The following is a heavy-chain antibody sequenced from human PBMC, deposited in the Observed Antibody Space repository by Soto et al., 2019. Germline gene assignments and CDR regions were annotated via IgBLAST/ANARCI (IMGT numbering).Heavy chain of an antibody. V-gene: IGHV3-15*07. Sequence: GGSLRLSCAASGFTFSNAWMNWVRQAPGKGLEWVGRIKSKTDGGTTDYAAPVKGRFTISRDDSKNTLYLQMNSLKTEDTAVYYCTTALQYYYDSSGIQGYYYGMDVWGQGTTVTVSS. D-gene: IGHD3-22*01. CDR3: TTALQYYYDSSGIQGYYYGMDV. CDR1: GFTFSNAW. J-gene: IGHJ6*02. CDR2: IKSKTDGGTT.